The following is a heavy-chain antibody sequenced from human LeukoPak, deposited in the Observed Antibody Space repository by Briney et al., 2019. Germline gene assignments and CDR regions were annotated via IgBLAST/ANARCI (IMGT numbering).Heavy chain of an antibody. CDR3: ARLSGYGLHYYYYMDV. CDR1: GDSIDTSYW. Sequence: SQTLSLTCAVSGDSIDTSYWWNWVRQPPGQGLEWIGSIYYIGSTYYNPSLKSRVTISVDTSQNQFSLKLSSVTAADTAVYYCARLSGYGLHYYYYMDVWGKGTTVTVSS. CDR2: IYYIGST. V-gene: IGHV4-4*02. J-gene: IGHJ6*03. D-gene: IGHD5-12*01.